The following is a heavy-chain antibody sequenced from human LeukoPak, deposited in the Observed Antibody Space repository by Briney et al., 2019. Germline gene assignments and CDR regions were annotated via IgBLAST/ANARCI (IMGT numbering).Heavy chain of an antibody. CDR2: TSDDGSAK. CDR3: ARAPGGFHGDYSPIGY. D-gene: IGHD4-17*01. J-gene: IGHJ4*02. CDR1: GFTFSSYA. Sequence: GGSLRLSCADSGFTFSSYAMHWVRQAPGKGLQWLALTSDDGSAKYYADSVKGRFTISRDNSQNTLYLQMNSLRAEETAMYYCARAPGGFHGDYSPIGYWGQGTLVTVSS. V-gene: IGHV3-30-3*01.